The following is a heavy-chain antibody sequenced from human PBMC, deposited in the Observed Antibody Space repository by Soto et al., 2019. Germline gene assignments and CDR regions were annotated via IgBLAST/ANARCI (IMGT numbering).Heavy chain of an antibody. Sequence: ASVKVSCKASGYTFTSSGISWVRQAPGQGPEWMGWISTYNGNTNYAQNLQGRVTMTTDTSTSTAYMELRGLRSDDTAVYYGARTVAGYFDYWGQGTLVTVSS. CDR2: ISTYNGNT. CDR1: GYTFTSSG. V-gene: IGHV1-18*01. CDR3: ARTVAGYFDY. J-gene: IGHJ4*02. D-gene: IGHD6-19*01.